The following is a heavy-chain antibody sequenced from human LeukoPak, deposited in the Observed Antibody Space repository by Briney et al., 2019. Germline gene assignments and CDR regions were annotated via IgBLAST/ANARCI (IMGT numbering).Heavy chain of an antibody. D-gene: IGHD2-15*01. J-gene: IGHJ4*02. V-gene: IGHV1-2*02. CDR1: GYTFTDYW. Sequence: ASVKVSCKASGYTFTDYWIHWVRQAPGQGLEGMGCINPDSGDTIYARKFRGRMTMATDTSIRTAYMDLTALRSDDTAVFYCARDHVGYFSSLDYWGRGTPVTVSS. CDR3: ARDHVGYFSSLDY. CDR2: INPDSGDT.